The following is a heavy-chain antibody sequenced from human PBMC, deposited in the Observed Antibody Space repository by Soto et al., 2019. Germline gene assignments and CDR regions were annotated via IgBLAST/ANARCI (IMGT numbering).Heavy chain of an antibody. D-gene: IGHD3-16*01. V-gene: IGHV3-9*01. Sequence: DVQLVQSGGGLVQPGRSLRLSCAATGVAFEEYVMHWVRQAPGQGLEWVVSIGWNGASIDYADSVKGRFTISRDKAKNSRFLPMNSLTAEDTALSFCAKSRVGPYVERWGHGTLVTVSS. J-gene: IGHJ4*01. CDR3: AKSRVGPYVER. CDR2: IGWNGASI. CDR1: GVAFEEYV.